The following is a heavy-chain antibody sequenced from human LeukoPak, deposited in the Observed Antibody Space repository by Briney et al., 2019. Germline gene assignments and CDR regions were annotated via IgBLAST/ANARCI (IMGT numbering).Heavy chain of an antibody. CDR3: ARDKGLYYYGMDV. CDR2: IKQDGSEK. CDR1: GFTFSNYG. Sequence: PGGSLRLSCAASGFTFSNYGMSWVRQAPGKGLEWVASIKQDGSEKFYVDSVKGRFTISRDNAKNSLYLRMNSLRAEDTAVYYCARDKGLYYYGMDVWGQGTTVTVSS. J-gene: IGHJ6*02. V-gene: IGHV3-7*03.